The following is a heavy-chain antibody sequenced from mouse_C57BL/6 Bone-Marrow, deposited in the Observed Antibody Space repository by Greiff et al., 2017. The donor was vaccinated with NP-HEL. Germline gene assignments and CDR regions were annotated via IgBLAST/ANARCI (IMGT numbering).Heavy chain of an antibody. Sequence: VQLQQSDAELVKPGASVKISCKVSGYTFTDHTIHWMKQRPEQGLEWIGYIYPRDGSTKYNEKFKGKATLTADKSSSTAYMQLNSLTSEDSAVYCCARDYGSSYSWFADWGQGTLVTVSA. CDR1: GYTFTDHT. D-gene: IGHD1-1*01. J-gene: IGHJ3*01. CDR3: ARDYGSSYSWFAD. V-gene: IGHV1-78*01. CDR2: IYPRDGST.